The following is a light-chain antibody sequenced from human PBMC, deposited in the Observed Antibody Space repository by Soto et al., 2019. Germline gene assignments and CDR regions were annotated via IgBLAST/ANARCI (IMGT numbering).Light chain of an antibody. Sequence: DIQMTQPPSTLSASVGDRVTITCRASQSISVWLAWYQQKAGKAPNLLIYKASRLESGVPSRFSGSGSETEFTLTISGLQPGDSATYYCQQYNSYSPTFGQGTKVEVK. CDR3: QQYNSYSPT. V-gene: IGKV1-5*03. CDR1: QSISVW. CDR2: KAS. J-gene: IGKJ1*01.